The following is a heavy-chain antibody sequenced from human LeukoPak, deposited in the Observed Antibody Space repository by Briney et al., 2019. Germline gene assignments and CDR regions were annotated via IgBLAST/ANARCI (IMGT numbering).Heavy chain of an antibody. Sequence: PGRSLRLSCAASGFTFSSYAMHWVRQAPGKGLEWVAVISYDRSNKYYADSVKGRFTISRDNSKNTLYLQMNSLRAEDTAVYYCARDPLRTPAHAFDIWGQGTMVTVSS. D-gene: IGHD2-15*01. J-gene: IGHJ3*02. V-gene: IGHV3-30-3*01. CDR3: ARDPLRTPAHAFDI. CDR1: GFTFSSYA. CDR2: ISYDRSNK.